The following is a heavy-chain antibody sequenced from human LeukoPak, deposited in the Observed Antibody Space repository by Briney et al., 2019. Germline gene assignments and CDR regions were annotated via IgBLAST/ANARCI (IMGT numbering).Heavy chain of an antibody. J-gene: IGHJ4*02. D-gene: IGHD3-10*01. CDR2: INHSGST. Sequence: PSETLSLTCAVYGGSFSGYYWSWIRQPPGKGLEWIGEINHSGSTNYNPSLTSRVTISVDTSKNQFSLKLSSVTAADTAVSYCSVGPYYYGSGSYDYWGQGTLVTVSS. CDR3: SVGPYYYGSGSYDY. CDR1: GGSFSGYY. V-gene: IGHV4-34*01.